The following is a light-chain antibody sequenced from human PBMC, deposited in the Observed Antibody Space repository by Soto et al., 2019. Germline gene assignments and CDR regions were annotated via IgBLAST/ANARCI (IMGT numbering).Light chain of an antibody. CDR3: QHRMNWPLT. CDR1: QSLGRY. CDR2: SAS. J-gene: IGKJ5*01. V-gene: IGKV3-11*01. Sequence: PAELARVSRRSSQSLGRYLAWYQQKPGQAPRLLIYSASSRASGIPDRFSGSGSGTDFTLTISSLEPEDFAVYYCQHRMNWPLTFGQGTRLEI.